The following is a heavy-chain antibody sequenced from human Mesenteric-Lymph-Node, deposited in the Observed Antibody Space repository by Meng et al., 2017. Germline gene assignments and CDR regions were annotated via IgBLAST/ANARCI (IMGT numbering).Heavy chain of an antibody. CDR2: IKSKTDGGTT. CDR3: TTEPVSNYYDSSGYYYVFGAFDI. D-gene: IGHD3-22*01. CDR1: GFTFSIYD. J-gene: IGHJ3*02. Sequence: LSLTCAASGFTFSIYDMTWVRQAPGKGLEWVGRIKSKTDGGTTDYAAPVKGRFTISRDDSKNTLYLQMNSLKTEDTAVYYCTTEPVSNYYDSSGYYYVFGAFDIWGQGTMVTVSS. V-gene: IGHV3-15*01.